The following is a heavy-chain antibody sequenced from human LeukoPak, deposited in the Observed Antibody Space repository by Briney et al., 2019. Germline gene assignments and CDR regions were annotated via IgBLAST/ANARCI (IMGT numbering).Heavy chain of an antibody. D-gene: IGHD6-19*01. CDR2: IKQDGSEK. CDR1: GFTFSSYW. V-gene: IGHV3-7*03. CDR3: ARDRDWYSFDS. J-gene: IGHJ4*02. Sequence: GGTLRLSCTASGFTFSSYWMDWVRQAPGKGLEWVANIKQDGSEKYYVDSVKGRFTISRDNAKNSLYLQMNSLRAEDTAVYYCARDRDWYSFDSWGQGTLVTVSS.